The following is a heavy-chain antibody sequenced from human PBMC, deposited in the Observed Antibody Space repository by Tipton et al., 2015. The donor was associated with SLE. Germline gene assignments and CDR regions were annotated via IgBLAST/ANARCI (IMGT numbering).Heavy chain of an antibody. J-gene: IGHJ4*02. CDR1: GGSFSGYY. CDR3: ARDWEGRWELHLGIWAY. Sequence: TLSLTCAVYGGSFSGYYWSWIRQPPGKGLEWIGEINHSGSTNYNPSLKSRVTISVDTSKNQFSLKLNSVTAADTAVYYCARDWEGRWELHLGIWAYWGQGTLVTVSS. D-gene: IGHD1-26*01. V-gene: IGHV4-34*01. CDR2: INHSGST.